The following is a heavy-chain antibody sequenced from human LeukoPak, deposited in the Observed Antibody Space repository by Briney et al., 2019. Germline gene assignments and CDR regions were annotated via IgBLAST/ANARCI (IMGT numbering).Heavy chain of an antibody. CDR3: ARDLDY. Sequence: GRSLRLSCAASGSTFSRHGMHWVRQAPGKGLEWVANIKEDGRQKFYVDSVKGRFTISRDNAKNSLYLQMDSLRAEDTAVYYCARDLDYWGQGTPVTVSS. J-gene: IGHJ4*02. CDR2: IKEDGRQK. CDR1: GSTFSRHG. V-gene: IGHV3-7*04.